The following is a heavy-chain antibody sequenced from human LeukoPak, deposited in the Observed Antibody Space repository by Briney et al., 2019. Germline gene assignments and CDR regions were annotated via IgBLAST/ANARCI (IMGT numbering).Heavy chain of an antibody. Sequence: TGGSLRLSCAASGFTFSSYAMHWVRQAPGKGLEWVAVISYDGSNKYYADSVKGRFTISRDNSKNTLYLQMNSLRAEDTAVYYCASSRTDSSGWYPGYYYYYGMDVWSQGTTVTVSS. CDR1: GFTFSSYA. CDR3: ASSRTDSSGWYPGYYYYYGMDV. D-gene: IGHD6-19*01. V-gene: IGHV3-30-3*01. J-gene: IGHJ6*02. CDR2: ISYDGSNK.